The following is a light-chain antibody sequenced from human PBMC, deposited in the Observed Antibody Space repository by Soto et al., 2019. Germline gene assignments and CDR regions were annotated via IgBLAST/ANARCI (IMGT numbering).Light chain of an antibody. J-gene: IGKJ5*01. CDR3: QQYGSSIT. CDR2: GAS. V-gene: IGKV3-20*01. CDR1: QSVSSSY. Sequence: EIVLTQSPGTLSLSPGERATLSCRASQSVSSSYLAWYQQKPGQAPRLLIYGASIRATGIPDKFSGSGSGTDFTLTISRLEPDDFAVYYCQQYGSSITFGQGTRLEIK.